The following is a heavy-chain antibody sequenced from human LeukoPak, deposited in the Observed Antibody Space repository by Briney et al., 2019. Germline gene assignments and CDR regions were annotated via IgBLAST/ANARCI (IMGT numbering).Heavy chain of an antibody. D-gene: IGHD6-13*01. J-gene: IGHJ6*03. V-gene: IGHV1-18*01. CDR2: ISAYNGNT. Sequence: ASVTVSCKASGYSFTSYGISWVRQAPGQGLEWMGWISAYNGNTNYAQKFHDRVSMTTDTPTSTAYMELGSLRSDDTAVYYCARRWYSSSWYYYYYYMDVWGKGTTVTVSS. CDR3: ARRWYSSSWYYYYYYMDV. CDR1: GYSFTSYG.